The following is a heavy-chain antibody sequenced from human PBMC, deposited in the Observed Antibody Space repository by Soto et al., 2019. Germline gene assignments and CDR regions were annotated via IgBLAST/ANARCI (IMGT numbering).Heavy chain of an antibody. V-gene: IGHV1-18*04. CDR2: ISANNGHT. J-gene: IGHJ5*02. CDR3: ARVLAIAATLGVDT. D-gene: IGHD2-15*01. Sequence: ASVKVSCKSSGYSFTSYGITWVRQAPGQGLEWMGWISANNGHTNYAQNLQGRVTMTTDTSATTAYMELRSLRSDDTAVYYCARVLAIAATLGVDTWGQGNMVTV. CDR1: GYSFTSYG.